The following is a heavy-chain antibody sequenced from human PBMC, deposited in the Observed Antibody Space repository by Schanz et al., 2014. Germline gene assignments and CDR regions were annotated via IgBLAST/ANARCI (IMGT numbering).Heavy chain of an antibody. J-gene: IGHJ3*02. V-gene: IGHV3-74*01. CDR1: GITFSSHS. CDR2: IKSDGSST. D-gene: IGHD3-10*01. Sequence: PGGSLRLSCAASGITFSSHSFNWVRQAPGKGLVWVSRIKSDGSSTSYADSVKGRFTISRDNAKNTLYLQMNSLRPEDTAVYYCAKGRFGELSAFDIWGQGTMVTVSS. CDR3: AKGRFGELSAFDI.